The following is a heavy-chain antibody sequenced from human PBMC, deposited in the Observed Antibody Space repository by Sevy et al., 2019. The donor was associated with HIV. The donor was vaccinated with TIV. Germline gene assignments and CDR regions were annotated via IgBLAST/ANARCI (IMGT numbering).Heavy chain of an antibody. CDR1: GFTFSNYA. D-gene: IGHD2-2*01. Sequence: GGSLRLSCAASGFTFSNYAMSWVRQAPGKGLEWVSTFSFGCGKINYADSVKGRFTISRDNSKNTLYLQMNSLRAEDTALYYVAREGCSKPHDYWGQGTLVTVSS. J-gene: IGHJ4*02. V-gene: IGHV3-23*01. CDR2: FSFGCGKI. CDR3: AREGCSKPHDY.